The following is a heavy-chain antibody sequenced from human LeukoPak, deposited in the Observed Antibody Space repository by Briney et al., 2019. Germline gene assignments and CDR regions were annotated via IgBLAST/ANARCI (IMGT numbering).Heavy chain of an antibody. D-gene: IGHD2-21*02. CDR3: ARHALSRVTDPSFVY. CDR2: LYHSGST. J-gene: IGHJ4*02. V-gene: IGHV4-39*01. CDR1: GGSISTPGYY. Sequence: SETLSLTCTVSGGSISTPGYYWVWIAQPPGKGLEWIVSLYHSGSTYYQPSLKGRATISVDKSKNQCSLKLRSVTAADPADYYCARHALSRVTDPSFVYWGQGTLVTVSS.